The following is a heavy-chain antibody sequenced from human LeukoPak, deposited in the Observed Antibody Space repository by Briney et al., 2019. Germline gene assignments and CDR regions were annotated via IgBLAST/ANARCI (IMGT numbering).Heavy chain of an antibody. D-gene: IGHD2-2*01. Sequence: PGESLKISCKGSGYTFTSYWIGWVRQMPGKGLEWMGTIYPGDSDTRYSPSFQGQVTISADKSISTAYLQWSSLKASDTAVYYCARLCSSTSCYAGFDYWGQGTLVTVSS. CDR2: IYPGDSDT. CDR3: ARLCSSTSCYAGFDY. CDR1: GYTFTSYW. J-gene: IGHJ4*02. V-gene: IGHV5-51*01.